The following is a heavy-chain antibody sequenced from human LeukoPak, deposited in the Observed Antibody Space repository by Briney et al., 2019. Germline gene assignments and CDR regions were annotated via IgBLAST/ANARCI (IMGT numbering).Heavy chain of an antibody. CDR1: GYTFTSYG. J-gene: IGHJ6*02. CDR2: ISAYNGNT. V-gene: IGHV1-18*01. D-gene: IGHD3-9*01. Sequence: ASVKVSCKASGYTFTSYGISWVRQAPGQGLEWMGWISAYNGNTNYAQKFQGRVTMTRDTSISTAYMELSRLRSDDTAVYYCARDSIWQPFYYGMDVWGQGTTVTVSS. CDR3: ARDSIWQPFYYGMDV.